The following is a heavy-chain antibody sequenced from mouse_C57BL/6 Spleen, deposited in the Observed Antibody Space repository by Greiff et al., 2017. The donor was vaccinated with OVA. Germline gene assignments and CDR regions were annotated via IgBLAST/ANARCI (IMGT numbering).Heavy chain of an antibody. D-gene: IGHD1-1*01. V-gene: IGHV2-5*01. CDR3: AKNPNYYGSSSYYAMDY. CDR2: IWRGGST. Sequence: VQLVESGPGLVQPSQSLSITCTVSGFSLTSYGVHWVRQSPGKGLEWLGVIWRGGSTDYNAAFMSRLSITKDNSKSQVFFKMNSLQADDTAIYYCAKNPNYYGSSSYYAMDYWGQGTSVTVSS. J-gene: IGHJ4*01. CDR1: GFSLTSYG.